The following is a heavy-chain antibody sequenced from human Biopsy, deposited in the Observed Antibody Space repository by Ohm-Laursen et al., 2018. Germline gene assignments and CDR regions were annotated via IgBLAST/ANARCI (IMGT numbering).Heavy chain of an antibody. D-gene: IGHD3-10*01. CDR3: ARGGSGSGYYGMDV. J-gene: IGHJ6*02. Sequence: SSVKVSCKTSGYTFTSYGIFWVRQAPGQGLEWMGRIIPIVDIVNYAQRFQGRVTMTADKSTSTAYLDLSSLISEDTAVYYCARGGSGSGYYGMDVWGQGTTVTVSS. CDR2: IIPIVDIV. CDR1: GYTFTSYG. V-gene: IGHV1-69*04.